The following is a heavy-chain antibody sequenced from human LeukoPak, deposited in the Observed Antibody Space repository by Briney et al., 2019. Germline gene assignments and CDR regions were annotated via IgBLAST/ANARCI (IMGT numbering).Heavy chain of an antibody. D-gene: IGHD3-22*01. Sequence: SETLSLTCTVSGGSISSYYWSWIPQPPGKGLEWIGYIYYSGSTNYNPSLKSRVTISVDTSKNQFSLKLSSVTAADTAVYYCARDDSSGRYDYWGQGTLVTVSS. J-gene: IGHJ4*02. CDR1: GGSISSYY. CDR3: ARDDSSGRYDY. V-gene: IGHV4-59*01. CDR2: IYYSGST.